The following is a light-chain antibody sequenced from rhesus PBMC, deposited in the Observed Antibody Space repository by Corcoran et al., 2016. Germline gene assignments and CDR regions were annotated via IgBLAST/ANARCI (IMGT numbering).Light chain of an antibody. Sequence: DIQMTQSPSSLSASVGDRVTITCRASENINNYLHWYQQKPGKAPKVLIYKESTLQSGVPSRFSASGSGTDFTLTISSLQPEDFATYYCQHSFGAPLSFGGGTKVDLK. CDR1: ENINNY. V-gene: IGKV1-74*01. CDR3: QHSFGAPLS. CDR2: KES. J-gene: IGKJ4*01.